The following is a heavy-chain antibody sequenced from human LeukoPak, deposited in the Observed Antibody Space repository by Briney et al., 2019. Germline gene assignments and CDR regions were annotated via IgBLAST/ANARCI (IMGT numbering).Heavy chain of an antibody. CDR3: ARHGSGRYYPAEGRVDY. CDR1: GYGFTSYD. CDR2: INPSVGGT. J-gene: IGHJ4*02. D-gene: IGHD3-10*01. V-gene: IGHV1-46*03. Sequence: ASVKVSCKAVGYGFTSYDIHWVRQAPAQGLEWMGIINPSVGGTTYARKFQGRVTMTRDTTTSTVYMELSSLRSQHTTLYYCARHGSGRYYPAEGRVDYWGQGTLVTVSS.